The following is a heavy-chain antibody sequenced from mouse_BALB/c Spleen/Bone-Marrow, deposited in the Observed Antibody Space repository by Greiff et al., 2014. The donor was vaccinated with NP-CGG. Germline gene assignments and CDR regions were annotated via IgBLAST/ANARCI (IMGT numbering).Heavy chain of an antibody. CDR2: IWAGGST. V-gene: IGHV2-9*02. CDR1: GFSLTSYG. CDR3: ARYYGSSQAWFAY. Sequence: VMLVESGPGLVAPSQSLSITCTVSGFSLTSYGVHWVRQPPGKGLEWLGVIWAGGSTNYNSALMSRLSISKDNSKSQVFLKMNSLQTDDTAMYCCARYYGSSQAWFAYWGQGTLVTVSA. D-gene: IGHD1-1*01. J-gene: IGHJ3*01.